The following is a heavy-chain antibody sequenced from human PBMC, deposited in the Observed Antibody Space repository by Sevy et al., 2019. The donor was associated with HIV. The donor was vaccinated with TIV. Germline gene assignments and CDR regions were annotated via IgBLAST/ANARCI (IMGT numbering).Heavy chain of an antibody. D-gene: IGHD3-3*01. CDR1: GFTFSDYY. J-gene: IGHJ5*02. CDR2: ISSSGSTI. CDR3: ARVRFLEWLLFGRWFDP. V-gene: IGHV3-11*01. Sequence: GGSLRLSCAASGFTFSDYYMSWIRQAPGKGLEWVSYISSSGSTIYYADSVKGRFTISRDNAKNSLYLQMNSLRAEATAGYYCARVRFLEWLLFGRWFDPWGQGTLVTVSS.